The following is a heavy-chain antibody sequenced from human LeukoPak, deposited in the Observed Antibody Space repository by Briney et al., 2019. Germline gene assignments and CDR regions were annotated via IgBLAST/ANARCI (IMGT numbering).Heavy chain of an antibody. J-gene: IGHJ5*02. CDR1: GGTFSSYA. CDR3: AREFVSDRVTTVITVFAKTVGIGLDP. Sequence: ASVKVSCKASGGTFSSYAISWVRQAPGQGLEWMGRIIPIFGSAKYAQKFQGRVTITADKSTSTAYMELSSLRCEDTAVYYCAREFVSDRVTTVITVFAKTVGIGLDPWGQGTLVTVSS. CDR2: IIPIFGSA. D-gene: IGHD4-11*01. V-gene: IGHV1-69*06.